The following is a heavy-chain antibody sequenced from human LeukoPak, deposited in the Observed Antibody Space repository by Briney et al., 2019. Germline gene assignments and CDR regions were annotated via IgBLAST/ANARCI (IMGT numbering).Heavy chain of an antibody. D-gene: IGHD4-23*01. Sequence: ASVKVSCKASGYTFTGYYMHWVRQAPGQGLEWMGRINPNSGGTNYAQKFQGRVTMTRDTSISTAYMELSRLRSDDTAVYYCARGRYGGNSGSLDYWGQGTLVTVSS. V-gene: IGHV1-2*06. CDR3: ARGRYGGNSGSLDY. J-gene: IGHJ4*02. CDR1: GYTFTGYY. CDR2: INPNSGGT.